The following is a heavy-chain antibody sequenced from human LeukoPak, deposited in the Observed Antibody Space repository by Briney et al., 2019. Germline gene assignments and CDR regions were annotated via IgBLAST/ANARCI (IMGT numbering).Heavy chain of an antibody. CDR1: GYTLTELS. V-gene: IGHV1-24*01. Sequence: ASVKVSCKVSGYTLTELSMHWVRQAPGKGLEWMGGFDPEDGETIYAQKVEDRVTLTVDTSTHTAYVELNSLTSDDTAVYYCAAWRRDYYGSMATWGQGTMVTVSS. CDR3: AAWRRDYYGSMAT. J-gene: IGHJ3*01. D-gene: IGHD3-10*01. CDR2: FDPEDGET.